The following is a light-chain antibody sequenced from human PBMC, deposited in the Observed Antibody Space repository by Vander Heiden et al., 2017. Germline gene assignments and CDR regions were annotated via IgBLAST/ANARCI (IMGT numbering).Light chain of an antibody. Sequence: DMQMTQSPYSLSASVGDRVTITCRASQSISSYLNWYQQKPGKAPKLLIYAASSLQSGVPSRFSGSGSGTDFTLTISSLQPEDFATYYCQQSYSTPPVTFGGGTKVEIK. CDR3: QQSYSTPPVT. V-gene: IGKV1-39*01. CDR1: QSISSY. J-gene: IGKJ4*01. CDR2: AAS.